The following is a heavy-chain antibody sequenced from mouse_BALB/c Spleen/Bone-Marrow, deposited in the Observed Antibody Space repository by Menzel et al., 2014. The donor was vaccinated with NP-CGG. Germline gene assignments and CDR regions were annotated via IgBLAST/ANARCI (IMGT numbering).Heavy chain of an antibody. V-gene: IGHV7-3*02. CDR3: ARDRGLTYFDY. J-gene: IGHJ2*01. CDR2: NRNKANGYTT. CDR1: GFTFTDYY. D-gene: IGHD2-4*01. Sequence: EVQLVESGGGLVQPGDSLRLSCATSGFTFTDYYMNWVRQPPGKALEWLGFNRNKANGYTTEYSASVKGRFTISRDNSQSILYLQMNTLRAEDSATYYCARDRGLTYFDYWGQGTTLTVSS.